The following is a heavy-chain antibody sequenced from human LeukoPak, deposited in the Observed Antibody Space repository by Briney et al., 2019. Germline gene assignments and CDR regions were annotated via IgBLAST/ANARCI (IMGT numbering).Heavy chain of an antibody. J-gene: IGHJ5*02. Sequence: SETLSLTCTVSGGSISSYYWSWIRQPPGKGLEWIGYIYYSGSTNYNPSLKSRVTISVDTSKNQFSLKLSSVTAADTAVYYCARGGITMVRGVIRWFDPWGQGTLVTVSS. D-gene: IGHD3-10*01. CDR1: GGSISSYY. CDR2: IYYSGST. CDR3: ARGGITMVRGVIRWFDP. V-gene: IGHV4-59*01.